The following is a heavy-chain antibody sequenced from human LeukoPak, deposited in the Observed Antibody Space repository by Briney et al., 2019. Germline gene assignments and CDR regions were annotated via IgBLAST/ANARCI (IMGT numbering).Heavy chain of an antibody. V-gene: IGHV4-59*12. Sequence: SETLSLTCTVSGGSISSSYWSWIRQPPGKGLEWIGYIYYTGSTTYNPSLKSRVTISVDTSKNQFSLKLSSVTAADTAVYYCARAATPLYYFDYWGQGTLVTVSS. J-gene: IGHJ4*02. CDR3: ARAATPLYYFDY. CDR1: GGSISSSY. CDR2: IYYTGST.